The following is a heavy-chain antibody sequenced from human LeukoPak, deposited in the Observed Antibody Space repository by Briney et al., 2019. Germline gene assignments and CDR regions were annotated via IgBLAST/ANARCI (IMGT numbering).Heavy chain of an antibody. CDR3: ARAPQYYYDSGGYPFLFDY. CDR2: ISAYNGNT. J-gene: IGHJ4*02. V-gene: IGHV1-18*01. D-gene: IGHD3-22*01. Sequence: ASVKVSCKASGYTFTSYGISWVRQAPGQGLEWMGWISAYNGNTNYAQKLQGRVTMTTDTSTSTAYMELRSLRSDDTAVYYCARAPQYYYDSGGYPFLFDYWGQGTLVTVSS. CDR1: GYTFTSYG.